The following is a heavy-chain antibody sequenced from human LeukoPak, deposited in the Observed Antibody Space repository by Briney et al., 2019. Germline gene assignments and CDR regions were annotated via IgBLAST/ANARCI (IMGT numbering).Heavy chain of an antibody. J-gene: IGHJ4*02. CDR3: AKDRRSLLRFDY. Sequence: GRSLRLSCAASGFTFSSYGMHWVRQAPGKGLEWVAVISYDGSNKYYADSVKGRFTISRDNSKNTLYLQMNSLRAEDTAVYYCAKDRRSLLRFDYWGQGTLVTVSS. D-gene: IGHD2-15*01. V-gene: IGHV3-30*18. CDR2: ISYDGSNK. CDR1: GFTFSSYG.